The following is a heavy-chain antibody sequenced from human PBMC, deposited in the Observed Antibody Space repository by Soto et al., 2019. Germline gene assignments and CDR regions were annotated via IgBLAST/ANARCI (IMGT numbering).Heavy chain of an antibody. CDR2: ISDNT. Sequence: RLSCVASGFTVNSYGMTWVRQAPGKGLEWVSTISDNTYYADSVKGRFTISRDNSKNTLFPQMNSLRAEDTAVYYCAKGGWGFVLDYWGQGTLVTVSS. CDR3: AKGGWGFVLDY. J-gene: IGHJ4*02. D-gene: IGHD7-27*01. V-gene: IGHV3-23*01. CDR1: GFTVNSYG.